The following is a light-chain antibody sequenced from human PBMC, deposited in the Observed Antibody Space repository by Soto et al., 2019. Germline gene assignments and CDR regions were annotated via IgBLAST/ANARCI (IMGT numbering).Light chain of an antibody. CDR1: QRVSSY. CDR3: HQRSNWPPYT. Sequence: EIVLTQSPATLSLSPGERATLSCRASQRVSSYLAWYQQKPGQAPRLLIYDASNRATGIPARFSGSGSGTDFTLTISRLEPEDFSVYYCHQRSNWPPYTFGQGTKLEIK. J-gene: IGKJ2*01. V-gene: IGKV3-11*01. CDR2: DAS.